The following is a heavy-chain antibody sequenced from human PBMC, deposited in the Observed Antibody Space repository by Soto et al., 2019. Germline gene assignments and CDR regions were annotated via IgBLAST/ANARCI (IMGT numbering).Heavy chain of an antibody. CDR3: ARQDIVVVLAATPYNYFDY. J-gene: IGHJ4*02. D-gene: IGHD2-15*01. V-gene: IGHV4-39*01. CDR1: GGSISSSSYY. Sequence: QLQLQESGPGLVKPSETLSLTCTVSGGSISSSSYYWGWIRQPPGKGLEWIGSLYYSGSTYYNPSLKSRVTISVDTSKNQFSLKVSSVTAADTAVYYCARQDIVVVLAATPYNYFDYWGQGTLVTVSS. CDR2: LYYSGST.